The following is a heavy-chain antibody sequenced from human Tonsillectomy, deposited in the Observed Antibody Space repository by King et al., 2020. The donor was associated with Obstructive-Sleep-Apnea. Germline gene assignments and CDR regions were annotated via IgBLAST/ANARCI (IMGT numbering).Heavy chain of an antibody. J-gene: IGHJ5*02. CDR3: ARDFVYSSGWYAGGVGWFDP. CDR2: ISYDGSNK. V-gene: IGHV3-30*04. D-gene: IGHD6-19*01. CDR1: GFTFSSYA. Sequence: VQLVESGGGVVQPGRSLRLSCAASGFTFSSYAMHWVRQAPGKGLEWVAVISYDGSNKYYADSVKGRITISRDNSKNTLYLQMNSLRAEDTAVYYCARDFVYSSGWYAGGVGWFDPWGQGTLVTVSS.